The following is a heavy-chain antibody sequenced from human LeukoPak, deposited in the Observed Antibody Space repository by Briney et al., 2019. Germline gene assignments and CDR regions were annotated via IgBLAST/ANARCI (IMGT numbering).Heavy chain of an antibody. D-gene: IGHD2-2*01. CDR1: GFTFSSYA. CDR2: ISYDGSNK. V-gene: IGHV3-30*01. Sequence: GRSLRLSCAASGFTFSSYAMHWVRQAPGKGLEWVAVISYDGSNKYYADSVKGRFTISGDNSKNTLYLQMNSLRAEDTAVYYCARDKLQTIVVPAAHAFDIWGQGTMVTVSS. CDR3: ARDKLQTIVVPAAHAFDI. J-gene: IGHJ3*02.